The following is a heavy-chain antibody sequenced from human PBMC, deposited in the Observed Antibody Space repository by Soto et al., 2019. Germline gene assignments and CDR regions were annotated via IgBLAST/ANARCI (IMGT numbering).Heavy chain of an antibody. J-gene: IGHJ5*02. V-gene: IGHV4-39*01. CDR2: VSFSGSK. Sequence: SXTRSLTCPVSGDSVSTSGYYWGWIRHSPGKRVEWIGSVSFSGSKYYNPPLRSRVTFSVDTSKTLISLKLRSVTAADTAVDYCARGSPRQGRDWFDPWGQGTLVTVSS. D-gene: IGHD6-13*01. CDR1: GDSVSTSGYY. CDR3: ARGSPRQGRDWFDP.